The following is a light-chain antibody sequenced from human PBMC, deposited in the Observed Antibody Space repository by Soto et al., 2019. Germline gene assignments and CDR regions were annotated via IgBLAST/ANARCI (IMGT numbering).Light chain of an antibody. Sequence: EIVLTQSPGTLSLSPGERATLSCRASQSVSSSYLAWYQQKPGQAPRLLIYGASSRATGIPDRFSGSGSGTDFTLTISRMEPEDFAVYYCQQYGSSLRRHIFGQGTKLEIK. V-gene: IGKV3-20*01. CDR3: QQYGSSLRRHI. CDR2: GAS. J-gene: IGKJ2*01. CDR1: QSVSSSY.